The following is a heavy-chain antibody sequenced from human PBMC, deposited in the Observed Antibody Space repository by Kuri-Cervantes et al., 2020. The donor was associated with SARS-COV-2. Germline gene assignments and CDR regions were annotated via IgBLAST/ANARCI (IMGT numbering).Heavy chain of an antibody. V-gene: IGHV6-1*01. CDR1: GDNVSSNSAA. CDR2: TYYRSKWYT. CDR3: ARGIYYGMDV. J-gene: IGHJ6*02. Sequence: SQTLSLTCAISGDNVSSNSAAWNWSSQSPSRGLEWLGRTYYRSKWYTDYAVSVKSRITINPDTSKNQFSLQLNSVTPEDTAVYYCARGIYYGMDVWGQGTTVTVSS.